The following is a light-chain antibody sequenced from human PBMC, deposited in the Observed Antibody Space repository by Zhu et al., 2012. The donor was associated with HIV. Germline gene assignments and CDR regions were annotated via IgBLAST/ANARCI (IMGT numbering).Light chain of an antibody. CDR1: QSISSW. CDR2: KAS. J-gene: IGKJ1*01. Sequence: DIQMTQSPSTLSASIGDRVTITCRASQSISSWLAWYQQKPGKPPKLLIYKASNLESGIPSRFGGSGSGTEFTLTISSLQPDDFATYYCQQYNTYWTFGQGTKVE. V-gene: IGKV1-5*03. CDR3: QQYNTYWT.